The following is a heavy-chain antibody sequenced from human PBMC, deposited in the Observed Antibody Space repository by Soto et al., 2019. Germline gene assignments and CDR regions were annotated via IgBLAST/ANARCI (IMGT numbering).Heavy chain of an antibody. D-gene: IGHD6-19*01. CDR2: IIPIFGTA. CDR3: ARMMSSGWFYFDY. CDR1: GGTFSSYA. Sequence: GASVKVSCKASGGTFSSYAISWVRQAPGQGLEWMGGIIPIFGTANYADSVKGRFTISRDNSKNTLYLQMNSLRAEDTAVYYCARMMSSGWFYFDYWGQGALVTVSS. V-gene: IGHV1-69*05. J-gene: IGHJ4*02.